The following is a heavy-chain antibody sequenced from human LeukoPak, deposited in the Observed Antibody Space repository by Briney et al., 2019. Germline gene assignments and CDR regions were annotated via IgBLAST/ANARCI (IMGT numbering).Heavy chain of an antibody. V-gene: IGHV3-11*01. J-gene: IGHJ5*02. CDR1: GFTFSDYY. D-gene: IGHD5-18*01. CDR3: ARDAADTAMVLT. CDR2: IRSSGSTI. Sequence: GGSLRLSCAASGFTFSDYYMSWIRQAPGKGLEWVSYIRSSGSTIYYADSVKGRFTISRDNAKNSLYLQMNSLRAEDTAVYYCARDAADTAMVLTWGQGTLVTVSS.